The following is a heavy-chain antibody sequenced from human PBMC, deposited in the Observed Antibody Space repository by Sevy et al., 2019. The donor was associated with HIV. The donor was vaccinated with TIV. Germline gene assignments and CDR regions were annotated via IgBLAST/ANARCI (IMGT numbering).Heavy chain of an antibody. CDR3: ARETVGGLRRNYFDY. CDR2: IYHSGST. Sequence: SETLSLTCAVSGGSISSGGYSWSWIRQPPGKGLEWIGYIYHSGSTYYNPSLKSRVTISVDRSKNQFSLKLSSVTAADTAVYYCARETVGGLRRNYFDYWCQGTLVTVSS. V-gene: IGHV4-30-2*01. CDR1: GGSISSGGYS. D-gene: IGHD4-17*01. J-gene: IGHJ4*02.